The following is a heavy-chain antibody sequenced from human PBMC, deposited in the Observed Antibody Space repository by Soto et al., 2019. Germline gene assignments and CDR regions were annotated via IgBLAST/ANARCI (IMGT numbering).Heavy chain of an antibody. V-gene: IGHV3-21*01. Sequence: GSLKPSCAGSGVIFSTYTINWVLQAPGKGLEWVASISSSSRDIFYADSVKARFTISRDNANSSVDLQMNSLGVGDTAIYYCARGSWGGDGIDVWGQGTTVTVSS. CDR2: ISSSSRDI. CDR3: ARGSWGGDGIDV. CDR1: GVIFSTYT. J-gene: IGHJ6*02. D-gene: IGHD3-16*01.